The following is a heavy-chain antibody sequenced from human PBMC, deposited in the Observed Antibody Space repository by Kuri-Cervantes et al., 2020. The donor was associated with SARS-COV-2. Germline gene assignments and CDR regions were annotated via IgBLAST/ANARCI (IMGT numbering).Heavy chain of an antibody. J-gene: IGHJ6*02. D-gene: IGHD3-22*01. V-gene: IGHV1-18*04. Sequence: ASVKVSCKASGYTFTSYGISWVRQAPGQGLEWRGWISAYNGNTSYAQKFQGRVTMTRDTSTSTVYMELISLSAEDTAVYYCARDRQVVVISDGMDVWGQGTTVTVSS. CDR1: GYTFTSYG. CDR3: ARDRQVVVISDGMDV. CDR2: ISAYNGNT.